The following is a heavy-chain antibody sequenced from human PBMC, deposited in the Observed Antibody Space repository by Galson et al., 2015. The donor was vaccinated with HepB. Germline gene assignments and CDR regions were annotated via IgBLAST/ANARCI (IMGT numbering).Heavy chain of an antibody. CDR2: ISGSGGST. CDR1: GFTFSSYA. J-gene: IGHJ4*02. V-gene: IGHV3-23*01. Sequence: SLRLSCAASGFTFSSYAMSWVRQAPGKGLEWVSAISGSGGSTYYADSVKGRFTISRDNSKNTLYLQMNSLRAEDTAVYYCAKNFRSGQLLDYFDYWGQGTLVTVSS. D-gene: IGHD5-18*01. CDR3: AKNFRSGQLLDYFDY.